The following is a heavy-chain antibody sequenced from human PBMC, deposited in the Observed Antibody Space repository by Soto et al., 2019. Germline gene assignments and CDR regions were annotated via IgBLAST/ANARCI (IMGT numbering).Heavy chain of an antibody. J-gene: IGHJ4*02. CDR2: IYYTGNT. CDR1: GDSMISSASSAYY. Sequence: QLQLQESGPGLVKPSETLSLTCTVSGDSMISSASSAYYWGWIRQPPGKGLEWIGDIYYTGNTYYNPSLNSRLTISVDTSKNQFSLKVSSVTAADTAVYYCARHGGTYHDFDYWGQGTLVTVSS. D-gene: IGHD3-16*02. V-gene: IGHV4-39*01. CDR3: ARHGGTYHDFDY.